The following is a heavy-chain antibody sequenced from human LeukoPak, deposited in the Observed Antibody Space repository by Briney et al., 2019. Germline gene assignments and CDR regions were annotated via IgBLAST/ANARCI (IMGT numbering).Heavy chain of an antibody. CDR1: GGSISSSRYY. D-gene: IGHD3-16*01. V-gene: IGHV4-39*07. Sequence: SETLSLTCTVSGGSISSSRYYWGWIRQPPGKGLEWIGRIYTSGSTNYNPSLKSRVTMSVDTSKNQFSLKLSSVTAADTAVYYCARDDPTLGFDYWGQGTLVTVSS. CDR3: ARDDPTLGFDY. J-gene: IGHJ4*02. CDR2: IYTSGST.